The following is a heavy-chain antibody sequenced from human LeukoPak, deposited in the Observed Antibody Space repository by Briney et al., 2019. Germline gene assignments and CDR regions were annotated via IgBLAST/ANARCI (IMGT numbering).Heavy chain of an antibody. V-gene: IGHV3-23*01. CDR2: ITSAGNT. CDR3: AKGGGPYHLPTDY. CDR1: GFTFSSYA. D-gene: IGHD2-2*01. Sequence: GGSLRLSCAASGFTFSSYAMNWVRQAPGKGLEWVSAITSAGNTYYADSVEGRFTISRDSSKNTLYLQMNSLRSEDTAVYYCAKGGGPYHLPTDYWGQGTLVTVSS. J-gene: IGHJ4*02.